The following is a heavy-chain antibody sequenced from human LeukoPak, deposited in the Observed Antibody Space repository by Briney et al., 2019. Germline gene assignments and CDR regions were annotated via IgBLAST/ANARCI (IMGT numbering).Heavy chain of an antibody. V-gene: IGHV5-51*01. D-gene: IGHD2-15*01. J-gene: IGHJ4*02. Sequence: GESLKISCNGSGYSFTSYWIGWVRQMPGKGLEWMGIIYPGDSDTRYSPSFQGQVTISADKSISTAYLQWSSLKASDTAMYYCAKTGYCSGGSCYYFDYWGQGTLVTVSS. CDR2: IYPGDSDT. CDR3: AKTGYCSGGSCYYFDY. CDR1: GYSFTSYW.